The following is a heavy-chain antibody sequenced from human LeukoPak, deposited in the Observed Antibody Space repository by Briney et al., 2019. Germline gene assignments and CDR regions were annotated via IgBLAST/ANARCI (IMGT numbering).Heavy chain of an antibody. J-gene: IGHJ4*02. CDR1: GFTFDDYA. CDR3: AKDIDYDILTVQDY. Sequence: GGSLRLSCAASGFTFDDYAMHWVRQAPGKDLEWVSLISGDGGSTYYADSVKGRFTISRDNSKNSLYLQMNSLRTEDTALYYCAKDIDYDILTVQDYWGQGTLVTVSS. V-gene: IGHV3-43*02. D-gene: IGHD3-9*01. CDR2: ISGDGGST.